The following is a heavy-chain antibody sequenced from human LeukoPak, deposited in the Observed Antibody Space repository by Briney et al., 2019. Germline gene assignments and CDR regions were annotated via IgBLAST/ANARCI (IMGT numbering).Heavy chain of an antibody. CDR2: INHSGST. Sequence: SETLSLTCTVSGASISGSGYYWSWIRQPPGKGLEWIGEINHSGSTNYNPSLKSRVTISVDTSKNQFSLKLSSVTAADTAVYYCARVEMATVDYWGQGTLVTVSS. CDR3: ARVEMATVDY. J-gene: IGHJ4*02. V-gene: IGHV4-34*01. D-gene: IGHD5-24*01. CDR1: GASISGSGYY.